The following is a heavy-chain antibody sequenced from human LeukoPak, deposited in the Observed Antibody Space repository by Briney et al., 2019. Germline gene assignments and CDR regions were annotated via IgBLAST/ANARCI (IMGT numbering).Heavy chain of an antibody. D-gene: IGHD4-17*01. CDR1: GFTFSSYS. V-gene: IGHV3-48*01. CDR2: ISSSSSSTI. J-gene: IGHJ5*02. Sequence: RTGGSLRLSCAASGFTFSSYSMTWVRQAPGKGLEWVSYISSSSSSTIYYADSVKGRFTISRDNAKNTLYLQMNSLRAEDTAVYYCANTYGDYWNWFDPWGQGTLVTVSS. CDR3: ANTYGDYWNWFDP.